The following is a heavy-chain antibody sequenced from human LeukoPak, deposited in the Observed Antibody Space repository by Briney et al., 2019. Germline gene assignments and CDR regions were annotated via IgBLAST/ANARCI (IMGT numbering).Heavy chain of an antibody. Sequence: PSETLSVTCTVSGGSISSYYWSWIRQPPGKGLEWIGYIYYSGSTNYNPSLKSRVTISVDTSKNQFSLKLSSVTAADTAVYYCARQMDTAMVTGHYYYYMDVWGKGTTVTVSS. D-gene: IGHD5-18*01. J-gene: IGHJ6*03. V-gene: IGHV4-59*08. CDR2: IYYSGST. CDR1: GGSISSYY. CDR3: ARQMDTAMVTGHYYYYMDV.